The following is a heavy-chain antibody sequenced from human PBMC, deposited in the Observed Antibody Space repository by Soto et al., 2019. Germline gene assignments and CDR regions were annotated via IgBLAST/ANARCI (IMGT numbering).Heavy chain of an antibody. CDR2: IIPIFGTA. D-gene: IGHD3-22*01. J-gene: IGHJ4*02. V-gene: IGHV1-69*13. CDR3: ARATYYYDSSGYYPVDY. Sequence: ASVKVSCKASGGTFSSYAISWVRQAPGQGLEWMGGIIPIFGTANYAQKFQGRVTITADESTSTAYMELSSLRSEDTAVYYCARATYYYDSSGYYPVDYWGQGTLVTVSS. CDR1: GGTFSSYA.